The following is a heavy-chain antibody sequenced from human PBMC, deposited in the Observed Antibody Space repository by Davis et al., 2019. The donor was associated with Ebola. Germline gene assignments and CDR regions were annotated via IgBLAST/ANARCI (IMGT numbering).Heavy chain of an antibody. J-gene: IGHJ4*02. D-gene: IGHD2-21*01. V-gene: IGHV5-51*01. CDR2: IYPGDSDT. CDR1: GYSFTSYW. Sequence: KVSCKGSGYSFTSYWIGWVRQMPGKGLEWMGIIYPGDSDTRYSPSFQGQVTISADKSISTAYLQWSSLKASDTAMYYCARHGRAYCGGDCYCDYWGQGTLVTVSS. CDR3: ARHGRAYCGGDCYCDY.